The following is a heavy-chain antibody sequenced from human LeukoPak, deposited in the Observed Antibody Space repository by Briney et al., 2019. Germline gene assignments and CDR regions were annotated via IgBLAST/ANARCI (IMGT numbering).Heavy chain of an antibody. J-gene: IGHJ4*02. V-gene: IGHV3-11*01. CDR2: ISSSGSTI. Sequence: PGGSLRLSWAASGFTFSDYYMSWIRQTPGEGLEWVSYISSSGSTIYYADSVKGRFTISRDNAKNSLYLQMNSLRAEDTAVYYCARDRTVGPVGVFDYWGQGTLVTVSS. CDR1: GFTFSDYY. D-gene: IGHD1-26*01. CDR3: ARDRTVGPVGVFDY.